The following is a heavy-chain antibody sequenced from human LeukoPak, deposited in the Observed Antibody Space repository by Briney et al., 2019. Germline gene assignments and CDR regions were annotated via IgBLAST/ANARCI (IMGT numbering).Heavy chain of an antibody. CDR3: ARLDCSGGSCYFADP. D-gene: IGHD2-15*01. Sequence: SETLSLTCTVSGGSISSYYWSWIRQPPGKGLEWSGYIYYSGSTNYNPSLKSRVTISVDTSKNQCSLKLSSVTAADTAVYYCARLDCSGGSCYFADPWGQGTLVTVSS. J-gene: IGHJ5*02. CDR2: IYYSGST. CDR1: GGSISSYY. V-gene: IGHV4-59*01.